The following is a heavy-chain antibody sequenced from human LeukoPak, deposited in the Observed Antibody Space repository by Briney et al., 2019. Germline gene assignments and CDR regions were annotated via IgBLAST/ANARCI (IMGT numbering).Heavy chain of an antibody. Sequence: SVKVSCKASGCTFSSYAISWVRQAPGQGLEWMGGIIPIFGTANYAQKFQGRVTITTDESTSTAYMELRSLRSDDTAAYYCVKDGNRSGSCFNRELDFYFDFWGQGTLVTVSS. CDR2: IIPIFGTA. CDR3: VKDGNRSGSCFNRELDFYFDF. V-gene: IGHV1-69*05. D-gene: IGHD1-26*01. CDR1: GCTFSSYA. J-gene: IGHJ4*02.